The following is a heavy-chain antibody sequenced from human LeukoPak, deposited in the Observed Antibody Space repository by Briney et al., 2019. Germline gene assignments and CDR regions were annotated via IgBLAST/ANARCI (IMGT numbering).Heavy chain of an antibody. Sequence: GGSLRLSCAASGFTFSSYWMHWVRQAPGKGLVWVSRINSDGSSTSYEDSVKGRFTISRDNSKNTVYLQMNSLSAEDAAVYYCVKDDGWVQYANWGQGTLVTVSP. CDR3: VKDDGWVQYAN. J-gene: IGHJ4*02. CDR1: GFTFSSYW. CDR2: INSDGSST. V-gene: IGHV3-74*01. D-gene: IGHD5-24*01.